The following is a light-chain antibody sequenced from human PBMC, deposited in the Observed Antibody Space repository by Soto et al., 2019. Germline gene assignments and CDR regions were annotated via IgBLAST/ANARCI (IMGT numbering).Light chain of an antibody. CDR3: EHYYSTPPT. CDR2: WAS. CDR1: QSVLYSTNNKNY. V-gene: IGKV4-1*01. Sequence: DIVMTQSPDSLAVSLGERATINCKSSQSVLYSTNNKNYLAWYQQKPEQPPKLLIYWASTLDSGVPDRFSGSVSGTDFTLTISSLQAEDVAVYYCEHYYSTPPTFGQGTKVEIK. J-gene: IGKJ1*01.